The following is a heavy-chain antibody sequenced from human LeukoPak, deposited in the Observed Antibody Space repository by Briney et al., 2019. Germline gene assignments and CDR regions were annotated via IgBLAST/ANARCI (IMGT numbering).Heavy chain of an antibody. D-gene: IGHD3-10*01. J-gene: IGHJ3*02. CDR3: AKGLNGYGSGSYSHLDAFDI. CDR2: VSTSGRST. Sequence: GGSLRLSCAASGFTLGNYAMHWVRQAPGKGLEWVSTVSTSGRSTYYADSVKGRFTISRDNSKNTLSLQMNSRRAEDTAVYYCAKGLNGYGSGSYSHLDAFDIWGQGTLVTVSS. V-gene: IGHV3-23*01. CDR1: GFTLGNYA.